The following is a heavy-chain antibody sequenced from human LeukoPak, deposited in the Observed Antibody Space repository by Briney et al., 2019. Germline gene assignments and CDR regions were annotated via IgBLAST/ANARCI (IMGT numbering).Heavy chain of an antibody. J-gene: IGHJ4*02. Sequence: PGGSLRLSCAASGFTFRNAWMSWVRQAPGKGLEWVGLIKSKTDGGTTDYAAPVKGRFTISRDDSNNTLYLQMNSLKTEDTAVYYCTTVTIKVYWGQGTLVTVSS. D-gene: IGHD1-1*01. CDR3: TTVTIKVY. V-gene: IGHV3-15*01. CDR2: IKSKTDGGTT. CDR1: GFTFRNAW.